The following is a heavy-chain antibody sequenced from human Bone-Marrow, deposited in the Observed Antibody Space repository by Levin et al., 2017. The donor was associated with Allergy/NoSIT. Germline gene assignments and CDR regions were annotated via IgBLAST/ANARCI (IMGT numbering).Heavy chain of an antibody. Sequence: PGGSLRLSCTTSGFNFGDYAVTWVRQAPGRSLEWVGFIRNQASGGTTDYAASVKGRFYISRDDSRGIAYLQMTDLKTADTAVYYCARTPVRPKVRGDSWGHGTLVTVSS. CDR1: GFNFGDYA. J-gene: IGHJ5*01. CDR3: ARTPVRPKVRGDS. D-gene: IGHD3-10*01. CDR2: IRNQASGGTT. V-gene: IGHV3-49*04.